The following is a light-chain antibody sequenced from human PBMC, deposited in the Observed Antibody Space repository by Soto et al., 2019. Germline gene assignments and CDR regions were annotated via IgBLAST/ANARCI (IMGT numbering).Light chain of an antibody. Sequence: EIVLTQSPGTLSLSPGGRATLSCRASQSVGSRTLAWYQRKPGQAPRLLIYGASTRATGIPDRFRGSGSGADFTLTISRVEPEDFAVYYCQQDDSSLWTFGQGTKVDIK. CDR2: GAS. CDR3: QQDDSSLWT. V-gene: IGKV3-20*01. CDR1: QSVGSRT. J-gene: IGKJ1*01.